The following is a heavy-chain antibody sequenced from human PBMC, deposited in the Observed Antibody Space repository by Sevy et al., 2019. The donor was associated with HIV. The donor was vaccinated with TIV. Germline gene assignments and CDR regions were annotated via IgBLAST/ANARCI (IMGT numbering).Heavy chain of an antibody. CDR1: GFTVSTNY. CDR2: IYSGGGT. D-gene: IGHD3-10*01. J-gene: IGHJ3*02. CDR3: ARDPNMGAFDI. V-gene: IGHV3-66*01. Sequence: GGSLRLSCAASGFTVSTNYMTWVRQAPGKGLEWVSVIYSGGGTYYADSVKVRFTISRVNSKNTRYLQMNSLRAEDTAGYYCARDPNMGAFDIWGQGTMVTVSS.